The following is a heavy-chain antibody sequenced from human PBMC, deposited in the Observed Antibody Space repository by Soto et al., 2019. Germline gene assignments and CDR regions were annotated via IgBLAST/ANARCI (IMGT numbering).Heavy chain of an antibody. J-gene: IGHJ3*02. CDR3: ARXMSPRYFDWLLFYAFNI. D-gene: IGHD3-9*01. Sequence: PGESMKISCKASGYSFTIYWIGWVRQMPGKGLEWMGIIYPGDSDTRYSPSFQGQVSIPADKSTSTVYLQWSSLKASDTAMYYCARXMSPRYFDWLLFYAFNIWGQGTMVTVSS. CDR1: GYSFTIYW. CDR2: IYPGDSDT. V-gene: IGHV5-51*01.